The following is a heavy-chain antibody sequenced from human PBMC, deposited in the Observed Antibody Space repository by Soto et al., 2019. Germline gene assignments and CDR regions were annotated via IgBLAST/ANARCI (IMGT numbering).Heavy chain of an antibody. CDR2: ISSSGGSR. CDR1: GFNFNTFA. CDR3: AKDPPSPWTANWVDP. Sequence: EEQVSESGGGFVQPGGSLRLSCAASGFNFNTFAMSWIRQAPGKGLEWVSHISSSGGSRDYVDSVRGRFTISRDNSKNVLFLQMNSLRADDTATYYCAKDPPSPWTANWVDPWGKGTLVTVSS. J-gene: IGHJ5*02. D-gene: IGHD1-1*01. V-gene: IGHV3-23*01.